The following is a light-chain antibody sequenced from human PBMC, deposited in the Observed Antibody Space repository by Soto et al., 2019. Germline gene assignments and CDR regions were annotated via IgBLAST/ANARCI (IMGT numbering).Light chain of an antibody. CDR2: GAS. J-gene: IGKJ1*01. CDR1: QRVISRY. V-gene: IGKV3-20*01. Sequence: ELVLTQSPGTLSLWPGARATLSCRASQRVISRYLAWYQKKPGQPPRLLIYGASTRATGIPDRFGGSESETDCTLSISSLVPDDFAVYHCHCYGDSPRRFGQGTKVVVK. CDR3: HCYGDSPRR.